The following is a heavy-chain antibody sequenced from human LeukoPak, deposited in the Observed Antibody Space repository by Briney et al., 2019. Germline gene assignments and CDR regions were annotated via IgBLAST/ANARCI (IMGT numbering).Heavy chain of an antibody. J-gene: IGHJ4*02. CDR1: GYTLSTYT. CDR2: IYAGNGNV. D-gene: IGHD2-15*01. Sequence: GASVKVSFKASGYTLSTYTMHWLRQAPGQRPEWMGCIYAGNGNVKYSQNSQARVTITRDTSANTAYLELSSLRSEDTAVYYCAREVAIWGQGTLVTVSS. V-gene: IGHV1-3*01. CDR3: AREVAI.